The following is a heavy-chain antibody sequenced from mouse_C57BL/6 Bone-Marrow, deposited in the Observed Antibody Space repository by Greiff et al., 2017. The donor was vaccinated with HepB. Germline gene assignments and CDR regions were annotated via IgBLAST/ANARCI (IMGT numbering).Heavy chain of an antibody. V-gene: IGHV5-17*01. J-gene: IGHJ4*01. CDR1: GFTFSDYG. D-gene: IGHD1-1*01. CDR3: ARRVYYGSSYLYAMDY. Sequence: EVQRVESGGGLVKPGGSLKLSCAASGFTFSDYGMHWVRQAPEKGLEWVAYISSGSSTIYYADTVKGRFTISRDNAKNTLFLQMTSLRSEDTAMYYCARRVYYGSSYLYAMDYWGQGTSVTVSA. CDR2: ISSGSSTI.